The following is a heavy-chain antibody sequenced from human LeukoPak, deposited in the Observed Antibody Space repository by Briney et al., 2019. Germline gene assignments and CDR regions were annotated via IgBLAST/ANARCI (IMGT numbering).Heavy chain of an antibody. CDR1: GGSISSSY. J-gene: IGHJ4*02. V-gene: IGHV4-59*01. D-gene: IGHD5-18*01. Sequence: SETLSLTCTVSGGSISSSYWSWIRQPPGKGLEWIGYIFYSGSTNYNPSLKSRVTISVDTSKHQFSLNLSSVTAADTAVYYCARGGYPYGYVFDWGQGTLVTVSS. CDR2: IFYSGST. CDR3: ARGGYPYGYVFD.